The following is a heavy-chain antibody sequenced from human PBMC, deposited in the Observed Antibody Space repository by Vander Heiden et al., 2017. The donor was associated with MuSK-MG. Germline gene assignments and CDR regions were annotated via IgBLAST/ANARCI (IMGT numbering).Heavy chain of an antibody. Sequence: EVQLVESGGGLVKPGGSLRLSCAASGFTFSSYSMNWVRQAPGKGLEWVSSISSSSSYIYYADSVKGRFTISRDNAKNSLYLQMNSLRAEDTAVYYCALNAGVIVYYYYYGMDVWGQGTTVTVSS. CDR1: GFTFSSYS. CDR3: ALNAGVIVYYYYYGMDV. CDR2: ISSSSSYI. D-gene: IGHD3-16*02. V-gene: IGHV3-21*01. J-gene: IGHJ6*02.